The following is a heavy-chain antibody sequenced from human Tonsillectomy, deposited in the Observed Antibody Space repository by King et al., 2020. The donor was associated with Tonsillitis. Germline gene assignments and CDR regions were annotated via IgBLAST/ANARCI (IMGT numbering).Heavy chain of an antibody. V-gene: IGHV1-18*01. D-gene: IGHD3-3*01. CDR2: ISPYSGDT. CDR3: ARGGKLECAIDY. J-gene: IGHJ4*02. Sequence: VQLVESGAEVKKPGASVKVSCKASGYTFTSYGISWVRQAPGQGPEWMGWISPYSGDTNYAQKLQGRVTMTTDPSTSTAYMELNSLRSDDTAVYYCARGGKLECAIDYWGQGTMVTVSS. CDR1: GYTFTSYG.